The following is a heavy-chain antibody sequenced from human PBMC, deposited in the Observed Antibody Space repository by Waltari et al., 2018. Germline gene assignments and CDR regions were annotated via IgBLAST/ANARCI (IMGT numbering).Heavy chain of an antibody. D-gene: IGHD3-10*01. V-gene: IGHV4-59*01. CDR1: GGSISSYY. CDR3: ASAGPMVRGVSDYYYYYMDV. CDR2: IYYSGST. Sequence: QVQLQESGPGLVKPSETLSLTCTVSGGSISSYYWSWLRQPPGKGLEWIGYIYYSGSTNYNPSLKSRVTISVDTSKNQFSLKLSSVTAADTAVYYCASAGPMVRGVSDYYYYYMDVWGKGTTVTVSS. J-gene: IGHJ6*03.